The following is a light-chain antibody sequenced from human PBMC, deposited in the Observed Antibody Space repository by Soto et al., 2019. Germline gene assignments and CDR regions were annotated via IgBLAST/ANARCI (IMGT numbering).Light chain of an antibody. V-gene: IGLV2-14*01. J-gene: IGLJ1*01. CDR1: SSDVGGYDY. CDR3: SSSTTSITHHV. Sequence: QSVLTQPASVSGSPGQSITISCTGSSSDVGGYDYVSWYQQHPGKAPKLVLYGVNNRPSGVSNRFSGSKSGNTASLTISGLQAEDEAECYCSSSTTSITHHVFGAGTKVTVL. CDR2: GVN.